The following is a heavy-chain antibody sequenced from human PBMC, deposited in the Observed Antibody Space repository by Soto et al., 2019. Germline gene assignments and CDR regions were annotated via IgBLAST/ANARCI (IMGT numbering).Heavy chain of an antibody. CDR2: IITYIGNT. CDR3: ARDNSGTFDI. D-gene: IGHD1-26*01. CDR1: GYTFTTYG. V-gene: IGHV1-18*01. Sequence: QVQLVQSGPEVKKPGASVKVSCKASGYTFTTYGVSWLRQAPGQGLEWMGWIITYIGNTNYAQKLQDRVTMSTDTPTSTAYMELRSLRSDDTAVYYCARDNSGTFDIWGQGTMVTVSS. J-gene: IGHJ3*02.